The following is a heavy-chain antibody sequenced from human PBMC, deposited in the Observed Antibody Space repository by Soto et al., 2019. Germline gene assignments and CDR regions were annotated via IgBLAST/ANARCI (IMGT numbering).Heavy chain of an antibody. D-gene: IGHD6-6*01. CDR2: IKQDGSEK. J-gene: IGHJ3*02. V-gene: IGHV3-7*03. CDR3: ARDRERYSSSPGSAFDI. Sequence: VQLVESGGGLVQPGGSLRLSCAASGFTFSSYWMSWVRQAPGKGLEWVANIKQDGSEKYYVDSVKGRFTISRDNAKNSLYLQMNSMRAEDTAVYYCARDRERYSSSPGSAFDIWGQGTMVTVSS. CDR1: GFTFSSYW.